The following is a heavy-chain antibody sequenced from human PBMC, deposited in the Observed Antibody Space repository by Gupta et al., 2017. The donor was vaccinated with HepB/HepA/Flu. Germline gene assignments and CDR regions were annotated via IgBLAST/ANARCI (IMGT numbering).Heavy chain of an antibody. CDR3: ATGSSEKQLGYYFDY. V-gene: IGHV3-48*02. CDR1: GFTFSSYR. CDR2: ITSSTSTI. J-gene: IGHJ4*02. D-gene: IGHD6-13*01. Sequence: EVQLVESGGGLVQPGGSLRLSCAASGFTFSSYRMNWVRQAPGKGLEWVSHITSSTSTIYYADSVKGRFTISRDNAKNSLYLQMNSLRDEDTAVYYRATGSSEKQLGYYFDYWGQGTLVTVSS.